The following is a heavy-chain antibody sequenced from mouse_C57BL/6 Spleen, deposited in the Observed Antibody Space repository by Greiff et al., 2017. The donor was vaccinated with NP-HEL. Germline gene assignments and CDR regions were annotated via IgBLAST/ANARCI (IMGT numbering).Heavy chain of an antibody. Sequence: VQLQQPGAELVKPGASVKLSCKASGYTFTSYWMQWVKQRPGQGLEWIGEIDPSDSYTNYNQKFKGKATLTVDTSSSTAYMQLSSLTSEDSAVYYCVRTYYSNYSFAYWGQGTLVTVSA. CDR1: GYTFTSYW. J-gene: IGHJ3*01. CDR3: VRTYYSNYSFAY. V-gene: IGHV1-50*01. D-gene: IGHD2-5*01. CDR2: IDPSDSYT.